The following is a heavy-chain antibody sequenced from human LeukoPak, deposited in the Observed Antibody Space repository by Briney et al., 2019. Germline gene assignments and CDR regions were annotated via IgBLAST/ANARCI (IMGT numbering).Heavy chain of an antibody. J-gene: IGHJ5*02. D-gene: IGHD3-10*01. CDR2: ISSSSSYI. CDR3: ARTYYGSGSYYNVGWFDP. CDR1: RFTFSSYN. V-gene: IGHV3-21*01. Sequence: GGYLRLSCAASRFTFSSYNMNWVRQAPGKGLEWVSSISSSSSYIYHADSVKGRFTISRDNAKNSLYLQMNSLRAADTAVYYCARTYYGSGSYYNVGWFDPWGQGTLVTVSS.